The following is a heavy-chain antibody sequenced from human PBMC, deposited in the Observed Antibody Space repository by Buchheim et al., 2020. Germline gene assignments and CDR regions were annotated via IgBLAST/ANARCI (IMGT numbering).Heavy chain of an antibody. V-gene: IGHV4-39*01. J-gene: IGHJ4*02. CDR3: ARQRGMRDGYKY. D-gene: IGHD5-24*01. CDR2: VYYSGST. CDR1: GGSISSSIYY. Sequence: QLQLQESGPGLVKPSETLSLTCTVSGGSISSSIYYWGWIRQPPGKGLEWIGSVYYSGSTYYNPSLKSRVTISVDTSKNQFSLKLSSVTAADTVVYYCARQRGMRDGYKYWGQGTL.